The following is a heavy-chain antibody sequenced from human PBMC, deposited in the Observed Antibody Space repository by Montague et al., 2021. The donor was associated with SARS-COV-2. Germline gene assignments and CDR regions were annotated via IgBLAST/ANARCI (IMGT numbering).Heavy chain of an antibody. V-gene: IGHV4-39*01. Sequence: SETLSLTCTVSGGSISSNLFYWGWIRQTPGKALEWIGDISYTGSTYYNPSLKSRVTVAVDTSTNQFSLRLSSLTAADTAMYYCARHVDPCGGNCRIWYFDLWGRGSLVTVSS. J-gene: IGHJ2*01. CDR3: ARHVDPCGGNCRIWYFDL. D-gene: IGHD4-23*01. CDR1: GGSISSNLFY. CDR2: ISYTGST.